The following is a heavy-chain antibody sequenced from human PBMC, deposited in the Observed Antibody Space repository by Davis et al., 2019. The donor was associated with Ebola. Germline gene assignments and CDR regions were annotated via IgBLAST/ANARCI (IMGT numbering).Heavy chain of an antibody. V-gene: IGHV3-30*18. CDR1: GFTFSNYG. Sequence: GESLKISCAASGFTFSNYGMHWVRQAPGKGLEWVAVTSYDGNNEYYADSVKGRFTISRDNSKNTVYLQMNSLRADDTAVYYCAKEEWIDYWGQGTLVTVSS. CDR2: TSYDGNNE. J-gene: IGHJ4*02. CDR3: AKEEWIDY. D-gene: IGHD3-3*01.